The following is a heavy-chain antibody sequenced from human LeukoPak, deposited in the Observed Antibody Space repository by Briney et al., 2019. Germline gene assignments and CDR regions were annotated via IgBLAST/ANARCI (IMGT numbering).Heavy chain of an antibody. CDR3: ARIPNCSSTSCYHDAFDI. V-gene: IGHV4-59*01. D-gene: IGHD2-2*01. J-gene: IGHJ3*02. CDR1: GGSISSYY. Sequence: PSETLSLTCTVSGGSISSYYWSWIRQPPGKGLEWIGYIYYSGSTNYNPSLKSRVTISVDTSKNQFSLKLSSVTAADTAVYYCARIPNCSSTSCYHDAFDIWGQGTMVTVSS. CDR2: IYYSGST.